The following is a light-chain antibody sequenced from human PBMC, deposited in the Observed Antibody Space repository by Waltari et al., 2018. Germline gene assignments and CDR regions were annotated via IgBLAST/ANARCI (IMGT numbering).Light chain of an antibody. CDR3: QQYDNLPPF. CDR1: QDISNY. V-gene: IGKV1-33*01. Sequence: DIQMTQSPYSLSASVGDRVTITCQASQDISNYLNWYQQKPGKAPKLLIYDASNLETGVPSRFSGSGSGTDFTFTISSLQPEDIATYYCQQYDNLPPFFGGGTKVEIK. CDR2: DAS. J-gene: IGKJ4*01.